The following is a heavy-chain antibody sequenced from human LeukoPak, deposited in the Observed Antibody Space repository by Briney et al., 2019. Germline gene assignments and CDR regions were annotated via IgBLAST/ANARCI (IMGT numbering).Heavy chain of an antibody. J-gene: IGHJ4*02. CDR2: INPNSGGT. V-gene: IGHV1-2*02. CDR1: GYTFTGYY. D-gene: IGHD3-3*01. Sequence: GASVKVSCKASGYTFTGYYMHWVRQAPGQGLERMGWINPNSGGTNYAQKFQGRVTMTRGTSISTAYMELSRLRSDDTAVYYCARGEGISITIFGVVLDYWGQGTLVTVSS. CDR3: ARGEGISITIFGVVLDY.